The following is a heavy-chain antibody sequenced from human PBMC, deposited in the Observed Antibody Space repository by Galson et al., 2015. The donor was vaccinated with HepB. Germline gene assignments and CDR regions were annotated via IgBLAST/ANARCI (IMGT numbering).Heavy chain of an antibody. Sequence: SVKVSCKASGGTFSSYAISWVRQAPGQGLEWMGGIIPIFGTANYAQKFQGRVTITADESTSTAYMELSSLRSEDTAVYYCARDPSDGSGSYPRLRYYGMDVWGQGTTVTVSS. V-gene: IGHV1-69*13. CDR2: IIPIFGTA. CDR1: GGTFSSYA. J-gene: IGHJ6*02. CDR3: ARDPSDGSGSYPRLRYYGMDV. D-gene: IGHD3-10*01.